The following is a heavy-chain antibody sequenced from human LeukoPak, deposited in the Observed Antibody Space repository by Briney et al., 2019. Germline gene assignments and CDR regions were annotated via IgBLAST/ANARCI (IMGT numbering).Heavy chain of an antibody. Sequence: SVKGSCKAFGFTFSSFGISWGGQAPGQGVEWMGWISAYNGNTDYAQKLQGRVTMTTDTSTSTAYMELRSLRSDDTAVYYCARVTQTDYDFDYWGQGTLVTVSS. V-gene: IGHV1-18*01. J-gene: IGHJ4*02. CDR1: GFTFSSFG. D-gene: IGHD4-17*01. CDR3: ARVTQTDYDFDY. CDR2: ISAYNGNT.